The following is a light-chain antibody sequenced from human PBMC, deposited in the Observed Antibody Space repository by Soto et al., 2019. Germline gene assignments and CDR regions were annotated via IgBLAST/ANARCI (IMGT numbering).Light chain of an antibody. CDR2: DAS. CDR3: QQGSNWPPGLT. V-gene: IGKV3-11*01. CDR1: QSVSSY. J-gene: IGKJ4*01. Sequence: EIVLTQSPATLSLSPGERATPSCRASQSVSSYLAWYQQKPGQAPRLPIYDASNRATGIPARFSGSGSGTDFTLTISGLEPEDFAVYYCQQGSNWPPGLTFGGGTKVDIK.